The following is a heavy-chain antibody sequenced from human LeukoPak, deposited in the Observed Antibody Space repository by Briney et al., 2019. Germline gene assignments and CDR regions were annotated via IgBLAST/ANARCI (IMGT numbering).Heavy chain of an antibody. V-gene: IGHV3-9*01. Sequence: GGSLRLSCAASGFTFDDYAMHWVRQAPGKGLEWVSGISWNSGSIGYADSVKGRFTISRDNSKNTLYLQMNSLRAEDTAVYYCAKDPGGFLDYWGQGTLVTVSS. CDR1: GFTFDDYA. CDR2: ISWNSGSI. J-gene: IGHJ4*02. CDR3: AKDPGGFLDY. D-gene: IGHD3-16*01.